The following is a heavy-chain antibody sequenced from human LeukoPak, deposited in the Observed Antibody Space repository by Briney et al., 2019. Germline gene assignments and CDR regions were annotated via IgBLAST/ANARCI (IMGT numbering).Heavy chain of an antibody. V-gene: IGHV3-21*01. D-gene: IGHD3-22*01. Sequence: PGGSLRLPCAASGFTFSSYSMNWVRQAPGKGLEWVSSISSSSSYIYYADSVKGRFTISRDNAKNSLYLQMNSLRAEDTAMYYCARFSGSSGYLGDYWGQGTLVTVSS. CDR3: ARFSGSSGYLGDY. CDR2: ISSSSSYI. J-gene: IGHJ4*02. CDR1: GFTFSSYS.